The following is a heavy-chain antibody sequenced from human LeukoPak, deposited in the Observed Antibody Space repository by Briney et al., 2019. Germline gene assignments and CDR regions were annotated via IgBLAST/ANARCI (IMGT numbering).Heavy chain of an antibody. J-gene: IGHJ4*02. Sequence: GGSLRLSCAASGFTFSSYEMNWVRQAPGKGLEWVSYISSSGSTIYYADSVKGRFTISRDNAKNSLYPQMYSLRAEDTAVYYCARSWWLPDYWGQGTLVTVSS. CDR1: GFTFSSYE. V-gene: IGHV3-48*03. CDR2: ISSSGSTI. D-gene: IGHD2-15*01. CDR3: ARSWWLPDY.